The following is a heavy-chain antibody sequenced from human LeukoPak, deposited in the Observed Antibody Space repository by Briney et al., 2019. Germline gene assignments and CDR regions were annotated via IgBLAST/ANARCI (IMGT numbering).Heavy chain of an antibody. CDR3: ASSGYSYGFHFDY. CDR1: GGSISSRSYY. CDR2: IYYSGST. V-gene: IGHV4-39*01. D-gene: IGHD5-18*01. J-gene: IGHJ4*02. Sequence: KPSETLSLTCTVSGGSISSRSYYWGWIRQPPGKGLEWIGSIYYSGSTYYNPSLKSRVTISVDTSKNQFSLELSSVTAADTAVYYCASSGYSYGFHFDYWGQGTLVTVSS.